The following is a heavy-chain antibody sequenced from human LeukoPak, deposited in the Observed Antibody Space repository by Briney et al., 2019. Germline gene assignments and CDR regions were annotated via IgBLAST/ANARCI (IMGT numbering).Heavy chain of an antibody. D-gene: IGHD3-22*01. Sequence: SETLSLTCTVSGGSISSGDCYWSWIRQPPGKGLEWIGEINHSGSTNYNPSLKSRVTISVDTSKNQFSLKLSSVTAADTAVYYCARWNDSSGYSFDYWGQGTLVTVSS. V-gene: IGHV4-39*07. CDR2: INHSGST. CDR3: ARWNDSSGYSFDY. J-gene: IGHJ4*02. CDR1: GGSISSGDCY.